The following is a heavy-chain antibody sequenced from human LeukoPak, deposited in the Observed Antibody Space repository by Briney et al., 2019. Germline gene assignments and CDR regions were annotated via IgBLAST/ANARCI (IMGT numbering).Heavy chain of an antibody. J-gene: IGHJ1*01. CDR3: AKGPFTVTTSPYEYFQH. Sequence: GGSLRLFCAASGFTFSSYAMSWVRQAPGKALEWVSAISGSGGSTYYADSVKGRFTISRDNSKNTLYLQMNSLRAEDTAVYYCAKGPFTVTTSPYEYFQHWGQGTLVTVSS. CDR1: GFTFSSYA. CDR2: ISGSGGST. D-gene: IGHD4-17*01. V-gene: IGHV3-23*01.